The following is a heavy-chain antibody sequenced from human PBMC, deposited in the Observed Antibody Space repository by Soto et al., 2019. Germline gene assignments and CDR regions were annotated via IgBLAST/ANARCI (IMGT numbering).Heavy chain of an antibody. CDR1: AYSISSGYY. CDR3: ARGDSYYDFWSGHSPGPNWFDT. Sequence: SETLSLTCAVSAYSISSGYYWGWIRQPPGKGLEWIGSIYHSGSTYYNPSLKSRVTISLDTSMNQFSLKLSSGSAAHPAVYYSARGDSYYDFWSGHSPGPNWFDTWGQGTLLTVSS. CDR2: IYHSGST. J-gene: IGHJ5*01. V-gene: IGHV4-38-2*01. D-gene: IGHD3-3*01.